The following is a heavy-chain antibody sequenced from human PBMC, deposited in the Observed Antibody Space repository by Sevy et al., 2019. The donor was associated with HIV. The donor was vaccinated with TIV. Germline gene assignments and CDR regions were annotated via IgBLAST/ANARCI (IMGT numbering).Heavy chain of an antibody. D-gene: IGHD2-2*01. CDR3: ARHCSGTSCSHAFDI. J-gene: IGHJ3*02. Sequence: SETLSLTCAVYGGSFSGYYWSWIRQPPGKGLEWIGEINHSGSTNYNPSLKSRVTISVDTSKNQFSLKLSSVTAADTAVYYCARHCSGTSCSHAFDIWGQRTMVTDSS. V-gene: IGHV4-34*01. CDR2: INHSGST. CDR1: GGSFSGYY.